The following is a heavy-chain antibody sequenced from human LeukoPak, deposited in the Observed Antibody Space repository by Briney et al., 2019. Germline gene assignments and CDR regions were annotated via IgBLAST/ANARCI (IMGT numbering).Heavy chain of an antibody. CDR3: AKDIAVPAASPFDY. Sequence: GGSLRLSCAASGFAFSSYAMSWVRQAPGKGLEWVSAISGSGGSTYQADSVKGRFTISRDNSKNTLYLQMNSLRAEDTAVYYCAKDIAVPAASPFDYWGQGTLVTVSS. CDR1: GFAFSSYA. J-gene: IGHJ4*02. CDR2: ISGSGGST. D-gene: IGHD2-2*01. V-gene: IGHV3-23*01.